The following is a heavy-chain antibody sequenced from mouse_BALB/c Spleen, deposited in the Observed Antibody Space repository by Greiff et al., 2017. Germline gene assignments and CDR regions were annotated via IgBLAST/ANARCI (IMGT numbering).Heavy chain of an antibody. V-gene: IGHV5-4*02. J-gene: IGHJ4*01. D-gene: IGHD2-14*01. CDR1: GFTFSDYY. Sequence: EVQVVESGGGLVKPGGSLKLSCAASGFTFSDYYMYWVRQTPEKRLEWVATISDGGSYTYYPDSVKGRFTISRDNAKNNLYLQMSSLKSEDTAMYYCASDRYDGDYYAMDYWGQGTSVTVSS. CDR2: ISDGGSYT. CDR3: ASDRYDGDYYAMDY.